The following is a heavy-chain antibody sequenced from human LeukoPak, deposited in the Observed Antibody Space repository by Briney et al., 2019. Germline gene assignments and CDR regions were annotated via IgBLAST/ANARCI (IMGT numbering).Heavy chain of an antibody. J-gene: IGHJ4*02. Sequence: GGSLRLSCAASGFTFSSYAMSWVRQAPGKGLEWVSAISGSGGSTYYADSVKGRFTISRDNSKNTLYLQMNSLRAEDTAVYYCARDSEWLRWVAYYFDYWGQGTLVTVSS. CDR3: ARDSEWLRWVAYYFDY. V-gene: IGHV3-23*01. D-gene: IGHD5-12*01. CDR1: GFTFSSYA. CDR2: ISGSGGST.